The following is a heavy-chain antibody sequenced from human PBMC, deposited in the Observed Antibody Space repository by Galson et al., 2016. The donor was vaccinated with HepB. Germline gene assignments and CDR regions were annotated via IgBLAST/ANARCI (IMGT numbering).Heavy chain of an antibody. CDR3: ARALPRRDGYRGYWFDP. CDR1: GYTFANYG. D-gene: IGHD5-24*01. CDR2: IRSYNGNT. Sequence: SVKVSCKASGYTFANYGISWVRQAPGQGLEWMGWIRSYNGNTNYPQKLRGRITMTTDTSTSTAYMELRSLRSEDTAMYFCARALPRRDGYRGYWFDPWGQGTLVAVSS. J-gene: IGHJ5*02. V-gene: IGHV1-18*01.